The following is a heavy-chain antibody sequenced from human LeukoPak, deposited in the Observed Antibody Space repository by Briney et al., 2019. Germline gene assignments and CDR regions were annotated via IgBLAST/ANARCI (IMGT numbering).Heavy chain of an antibody. Sequence: GGSLRLSCATSGFTVSTNYMSWVRQAPGKGLEWVSVIYADGSTYYADSVKDRFTISRDNSKNTLSLQMNSLRAEDTAVYYCARVSSLAYMDVWGKGTTVTISS. J-gene: IGHJ6*03. V-gene: IGHV3-66*01. CDR1: GFTVSTNY. CDR2: IYADGST. CDR3: ARVSSLAYMDV.